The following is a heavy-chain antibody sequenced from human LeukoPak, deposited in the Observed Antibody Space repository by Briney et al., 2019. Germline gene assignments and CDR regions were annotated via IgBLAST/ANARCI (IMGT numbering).Heavy chain of an antibody. D-gene: IGHD2/OR15-2a*01. CDR3: ARVSLDY. J-gene: IGHJ4*02. V-gene: IGHV3-9*03. CDR1: GFTFDDYT. CDR2: ISWNSGSI. Sequence: GGSLRLSCAASGFTFDDYTMHWVRQAPGKGLEWVSGISWNSGSIGYADSVKGRFTISRDNAKNSLYLQMNSLRAEDMALYYCARVSLDYWGQGTLVTVSS.